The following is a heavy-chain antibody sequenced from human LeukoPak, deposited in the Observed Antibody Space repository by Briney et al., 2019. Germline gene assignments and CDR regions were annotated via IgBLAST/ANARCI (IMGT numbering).Heavy chain of an antibody. CDR2: ISAYNGNT. CDR1: GYTFTSYG. Sequence: GASVKVSCTASGYTFTSYGISWVRQAPGQGLEWMGWISAYNGNTNYAQKFQGRVTMTTDTSTSTAYMELRSLRSDDTAVYYCAARGGDYYDFWSGYPKDYYYGMDVWGQGTTVTVSS. D-gene: IGHD3-3*01. CDR3: AARGGDYYDFWSGYPKDYYYGMDV. V-gene: IGHV1-18*01. J-gene: IGHJ6*02.